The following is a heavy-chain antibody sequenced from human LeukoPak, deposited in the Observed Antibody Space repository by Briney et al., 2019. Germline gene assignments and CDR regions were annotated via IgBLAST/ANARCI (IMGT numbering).Heavy chain of an antibody. CDR3: ARDNWNSGYMDV. CDR1: GGSIRSLGYS. J-gene: IGHJ6*03. CDR2: MYYTGNT. V-gene: IGHV4-39*07. D-gene: IGHD1-7*01. Sequence: PSETLSLTCSVSGGSIRSLGYSWGWIRQPPGKGLEWIASMYYTGNTYYNPSLKSRVNISVDTSKNQFSLKLSSVTAADTAVYYCARDNWNSGYMDVWGKGTTVTVSS.